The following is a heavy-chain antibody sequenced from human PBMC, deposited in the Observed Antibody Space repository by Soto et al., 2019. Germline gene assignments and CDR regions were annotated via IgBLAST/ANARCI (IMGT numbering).Heavy chain of an antibody. CDR1: GGTFSTYA. V-gene: IGHV1-69*13. Sequence: GASVKVSCKTSGGTFSTYAIYRVRQAPGQGLEWMGAIIPLFGTADYAQKFQGRVTITADESTSTAYMELSSLRSEDTAVYYCARPKGSYSSGYYYFDYWGQGTLVTVSS. CDR2: IIPLFGTA. D-gene: IGHD6-19*01. J-gene: IGHJ4*02. CDR3: ARPKGSYSSGYYYFDY.